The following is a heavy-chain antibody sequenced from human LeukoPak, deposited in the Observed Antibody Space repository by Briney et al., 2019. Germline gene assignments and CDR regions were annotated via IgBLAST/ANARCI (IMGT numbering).Heavy chain of an antibody. CDR1: GYTFTSYD. V-gene: IGHV1-8*01. Sequence: GASVKVSCKASGYTFTSYDINRVRQATGQGLEWMGWMNPNSGNTGYAQKFQGRVTMTRNTSISTAYMELSSLRSEDTAVYYCARGQVGYSYGYRDWFDPWGQGTLVTVSS. J-gene: IGHJ5*02. CDR2: MNPNSGNT. D-gene: IGHD5-18*01. CDR3: ARGQVGYSYGYRDWFDP.